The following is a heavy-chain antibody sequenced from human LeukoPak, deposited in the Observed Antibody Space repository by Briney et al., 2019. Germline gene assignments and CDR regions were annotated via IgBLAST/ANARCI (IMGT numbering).Heavy chain of an antibody. J-gene: IGHJ2*01. CDR3: ARVLDYYGSGNNWYFDL. V-gene: IGHV3-7*01. D-gene: IGHD3-10*01. CDR1: GFTFSSYW. Sequence: GGSLRLSYAASGFTFSSYWMSWVRQAPGKGLEWVANIKQDGSEKYYVDSVKGRFTISRDNAKNSLYLQMNSLRAEDTAVYCCARVLDYYGSGNNWYFDLWGRGTLVTVSS. CDR2: IKQDGSEK.